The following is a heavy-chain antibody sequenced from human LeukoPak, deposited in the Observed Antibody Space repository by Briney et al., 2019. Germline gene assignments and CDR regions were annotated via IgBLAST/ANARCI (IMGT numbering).Heavy chain of an antibody. CDR3: ARTKDTAMVDY. CDR2: ISSSSSYI. Sequence: PGGSLRLSCAASGFTFSSYAMSWVRQAPGKGLEWVSSISSSSSYIYYADSVKGRFTISRDNAKNSLYLQMNSLRAEDTAVYYCARTKDTAMVDYWGQGTLVTVSS. J-gene: IGHJ4*02. CDR1: GFTFSSYA. V-gene: IGHV3-21*01. D-gene: IGHD5-18*01.